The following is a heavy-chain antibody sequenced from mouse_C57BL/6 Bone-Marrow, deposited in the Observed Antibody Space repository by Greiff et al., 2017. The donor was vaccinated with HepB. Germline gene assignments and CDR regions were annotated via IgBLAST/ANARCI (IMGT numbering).Heavy chain of an antibody. CDR1: GYTFTSYW. V-gene: IGHV1-50*01. CDR3: ARSLRQGDY. D-gene: IGHD6-2*01. J-gene: IGHJ4*01. CDR2: IDPSDSYT. Sequence: QVQLQQPGAELVKPGASVKLSCKASGYTFTSYWMQWVKQRPGQGLEWIGEIDPSDSYTNYNQKFKGKATLTVDTSSSTAYMQLSSLTSEDSAVYYCARSLRQGDYWGQGTSVTVSS.